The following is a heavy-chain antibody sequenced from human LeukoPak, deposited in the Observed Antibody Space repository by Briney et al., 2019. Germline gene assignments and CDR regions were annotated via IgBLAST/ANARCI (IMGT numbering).Heavy chain of an antibody. D-gene: IGHD3-3*01. Sequence: SETLSLTCTVSGGSISSGSYYWSWIRQPAGKGLEWIGRIYTSGSTNYNPSLKSRVTISVDTSKNQFSLKLSSVTPADTAVYYCARAAPGFWSGQYYFDYWGKGTLVTVPS. CDR2: IYTSGST. J-gene: IGHJ4*02. CDR1: GGSISSGSYY. V-gene: IGHV4-61*02. CDR3: ARAAPGFWSGQYYFDY.